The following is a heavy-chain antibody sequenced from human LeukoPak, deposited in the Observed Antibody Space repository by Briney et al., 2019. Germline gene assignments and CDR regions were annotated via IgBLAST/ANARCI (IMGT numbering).Heavy chain of an antibody. CDR3: ARWGYAFDY. D-gene: IGHD2-2*01. J-gene: IGHJ4*02. CDR1: GFTFSSFW. Sequence: GGSLRLSCAASGFTFSSFWMSWVRQAPGKGLEWVANARQDGTEKYVDSVRGRFTISRDNAKNSLYLQMNSLRADDTALYYCARWGYAFDYWGQGTLVTVSS. CDR2: ARQDGTEK. V-gene: IGHV3-7*04.